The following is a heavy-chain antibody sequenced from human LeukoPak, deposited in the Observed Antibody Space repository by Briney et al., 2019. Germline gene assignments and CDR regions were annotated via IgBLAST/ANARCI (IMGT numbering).Heavy chain of an antibody. CDR1: GFTFSNYA. CDR3: TRPCRGYYDSSGYYYLCAFDI. J-gene: IGHJ3*02. Sequence: PGGSLRLSCAASGFTFSNYAMSWVRQASGKGLEWVGRIRSKANSYATAYAASVKGRFTISRDDSKNTAYLQMNSLKTEDTAVYYCTRPCRGYYDSSGYYYLCAFDIWGQGTMVTVSS. CDR2: IRSKANSYAT. V-gene: IGHV3-73*01. D-gene: IGHD3-22*01.